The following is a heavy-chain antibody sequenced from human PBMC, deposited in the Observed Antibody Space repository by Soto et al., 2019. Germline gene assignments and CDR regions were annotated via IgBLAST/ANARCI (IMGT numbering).Heavy chain of an antibody. D-gene: IGHD1-1*01. V-gene: IGHV3-53*01. Sequence: DVQLVESGGGLLQPGESLRLSCAAFGLTISGQKYVTWVSQAPGKGLEWVSGLYDVDGSFYADSVRGRFTTSSDRSKTTVYLQMNDLIPDDTSVYYCATWHEREHAYDVWGQGTTVTVSS. J-gene: IGHJ3*01. CDR1: GLTISGQKY. CDR3: ATWHEREHAYDV. CDR2: LYDVDGS.